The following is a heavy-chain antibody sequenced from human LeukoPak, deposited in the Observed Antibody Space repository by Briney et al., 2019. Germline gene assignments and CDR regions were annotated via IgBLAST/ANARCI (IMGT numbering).Heavy chain of an antibody. CDR2: IIPIFGTA. Sequence: SVKVSCKASGYTFTSYGISWVRQAPGQGLEWMGGIIPIFGTANYAQKFQGRVTITADESTSTAYMELSSLRSEDTAVYYCARGKDSSGYYPLQYYYYYMDVWGKGTTVTVSS. CDR3: ARGKDSSGYYPLQYYYYYMDV. D-gene: IGHD3-22*01. CDR1: GYTFTSYG. J-gene: IGHJ6*03. V-gene: IGHV1-69*13.